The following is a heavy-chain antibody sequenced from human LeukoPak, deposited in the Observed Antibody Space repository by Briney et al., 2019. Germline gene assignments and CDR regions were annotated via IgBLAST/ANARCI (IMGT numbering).Heavy chain of an antibody. D-gene: IGHD6-13*01. J-gene: IGHJ6*03. CDR1: GYTFTNYD. V-gene: IGHV1-8*01. Sequence: GASVKVSCKASGYTFTNYDINWVRQATGQGPEWMGWMNPKSGNTGYAQKFQGRVTMTRNTSISTAYMELSSLRSDDTAVYYCARDARYSSSWYTSLNYYYYYYMDVWGKGTTVTVSS. CDR3: ARDARYSSSWYTSLNYYYYYYMDV. CDR2: MNPKSGNT.